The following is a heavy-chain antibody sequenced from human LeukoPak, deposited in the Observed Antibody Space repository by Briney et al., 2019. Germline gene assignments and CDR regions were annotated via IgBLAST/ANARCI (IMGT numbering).Heavy chain of an antibody. V-gene: IGHV4-59*08. Sequence: KPSETLSLTCTVSGGSISSYYWSWIRQPPGKGLEWIGYIYYSGSTNYNPSLKSRVTISVDPSKNQFSLKLSSVTAADTAVYYCASSPGGSSWGIFDYWAREPWSPSPQ. D-gene: IGHD6-13*01. CDR2: IYYSGST. J-gene: IGHJ4*02. CDR1: GGSISSYY. CDR3: ASSPGGSSWGIFDY.